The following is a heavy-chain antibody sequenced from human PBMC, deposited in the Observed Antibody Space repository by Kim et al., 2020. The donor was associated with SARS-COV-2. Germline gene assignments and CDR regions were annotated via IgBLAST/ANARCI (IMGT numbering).Heavy chain of an antibody. D-gene: IGHD6-13*01. V-gene: IGHV1-46*01. Sequence: ASVKVSCKASGYTFTSYYMHWVRQAPGQGLEWMGIINPSGGSTSYAQKFQGRVTMTRDTSTSTVYMELSSLRSEDTAVYYCAREAAELTYDNRYSSSWTRSYYFDYWGQGTLVTVSS. CDR3: AREAAELTYDNRYSSSWTRSYYFDY. J-gene: IGHJ4*02. CDR2: INPSGGST. CDR1: GYTFTSYY.